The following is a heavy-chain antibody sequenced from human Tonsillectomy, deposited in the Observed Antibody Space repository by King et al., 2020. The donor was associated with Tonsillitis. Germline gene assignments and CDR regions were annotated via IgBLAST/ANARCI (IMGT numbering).Heavy chain of an antibody. Sequence: GQLVQSGAEVKKPGASVKVSCKASGYTFTGYYMHWVRQAPGQGLEWMGWINPNSGGTNYAQKFQGRVTMTRDTSISTAYMELSRLRSDDTAVYYCAREAIDYDILIGPDYWGQGTLVTVSS. D-gene: IGHD3-9*01. V-gene: IGHV1-2*02. J-gene: IGHJ4*02. CDR1: GYTFTGYY. CDR2: INPNSGGT. CDR3: AREAIDYDILIGPDY.